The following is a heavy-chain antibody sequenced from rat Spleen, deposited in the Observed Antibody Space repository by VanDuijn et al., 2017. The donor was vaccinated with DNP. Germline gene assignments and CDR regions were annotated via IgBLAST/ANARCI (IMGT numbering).Heavy chain of an antibody. CDR1: GFTFSKYG. J-gene: IGHJ2*01. Sequence: EVQLVESGGGLVQPGRSLKVSCAASGFTFSKYGMAWVRQAPTKGLEWVAALSFDGSSTYYRGSVRGRFTISRDNAKNTHYLQMDSLRSEDTATYYGARGGLWFDYWGQGVMVTVSS. CDR3: ARGGLWFDY. D-gene: IGHD3-2*01. CDR2: LSFDGSST. V-gene: IGHV5-29*01.